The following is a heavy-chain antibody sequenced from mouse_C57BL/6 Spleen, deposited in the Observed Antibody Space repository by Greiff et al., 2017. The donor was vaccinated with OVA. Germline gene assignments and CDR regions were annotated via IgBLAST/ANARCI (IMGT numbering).Heavy chain of an antibody. D-gene: IGHD2-5*01. CDR2: IDPSDSET. J-gene: IGHJ4*01. CDR3: ARSGSNYEGYAMDY. CDR1: GYTFTSYW. Sequence: QVQLQQPGAELVRPGSSVKLSCKASGYTFTSYWMHRVKQRPIQGLEWIGNIDPSDSETHYNQKFKVKATLTVDKSSSTAYMQLSSLTSEDSAVYYCARSGSNYEGYAMDYWGQGTSVTVSS. V-gene: IGHV1-52*01.